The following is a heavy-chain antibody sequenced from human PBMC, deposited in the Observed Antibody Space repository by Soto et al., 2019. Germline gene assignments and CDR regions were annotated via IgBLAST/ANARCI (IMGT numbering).Heavy chain of an antibody. Sequence: SVKVSCKASGYTFTSYAIHWVRQAPGQGLEWMGGIIPIFGTANYAQKFQGRVTITADESTSTAYMELSSLRSEDTAVYYCARDVIAAAGTAGWGQGTLVTVSS. J-gene: IGHJ4*02. CDR2: IIPIFGTA. CDR3: ARDVIAAAGTAG. V-gene: IGHV1-69*13. CDR1: GYTFTSYA. D-gene: IGHD6-13*01.